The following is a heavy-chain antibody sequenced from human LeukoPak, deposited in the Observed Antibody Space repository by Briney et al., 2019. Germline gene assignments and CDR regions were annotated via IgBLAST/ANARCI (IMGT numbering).Heavy chain of an antibody. J-gene: IGHJ4*02. V-gene: IGHV3-30*03. CDR3: AREMGDIVVVPAANARFDY. Sequence: GGSLRLSCAASGFTFSSYGMHWVRQAPGKGLEWVAVISYDGSNKYYADSVKGRFTISRDNSKNTLYLQMNSLRAEDTAVYYCAREMGDIVVVPAANARFDYWGQGTLVTVSS. CDR1: GFTFSSYG. D-gene: IGHD2-2*01. CDR2: ISYDGSNK.